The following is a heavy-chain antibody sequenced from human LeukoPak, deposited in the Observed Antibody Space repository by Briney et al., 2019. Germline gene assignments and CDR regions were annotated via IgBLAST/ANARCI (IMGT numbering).Heavy chain of an antibody. V-gene: IGHV3-23*01. CDR2: ITGSGGST. Sequence: GGSLSLSCAASRFIFSNFAMSWVRQAPGKGLEWVSTITGSGGSTYYADSVKGRFTISRDNSKNTLSLQMNSLRAEDTAVYYCAKDPNYYDSSGYYGWGQGTLVTVSS. CDR1: RFIFSNFA. D-gene: IGHD3-22*01. J-gene: IGHJ4*02. CDR3: AKDPNYYDSSGYYG.